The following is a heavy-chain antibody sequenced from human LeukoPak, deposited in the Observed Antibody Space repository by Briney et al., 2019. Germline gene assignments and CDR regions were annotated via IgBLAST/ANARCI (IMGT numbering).Heavy chain of an antibody. V-gene: IGHV4-4*07. CDR3: ARGFGYYYYYYLDV. D-gene: IGHD3-10*01. CDR2: IYSSGST. Sequence: SETLSLTCTVSGGSITSFYWSWLRQPAGKGLEWIGRIYSSGSTNYNPSLKSRVTISVDTSKNQFSLKLSSVTAADTAVYYCARGFGYYYYYYLDVWGKGTTVTVSS. CDR1: GGSITSFY. J-gene: IGHJ6*03.